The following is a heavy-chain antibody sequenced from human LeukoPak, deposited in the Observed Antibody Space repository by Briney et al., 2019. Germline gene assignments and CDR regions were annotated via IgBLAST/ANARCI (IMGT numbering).Heavy chain of an antibody. V-gene: IGHV3-30*02. CDR3: AKDHWAARGYFDY. CDR2: IRYDGSNK. D-gene: IGHD3-16*01. J-gene: IGHJ4*02. Sequence: TGGSLRLSCAASGFTFSTYGMHWVRQAPGKGLEWVAFIRYDGSNKYYADSVKGRFTISRDNSKNTLYLQMNSLRAEDTAVYYCAKDHWAARGYFDYWGQGTLVTVSS. CDR1: GFTFSTYG.